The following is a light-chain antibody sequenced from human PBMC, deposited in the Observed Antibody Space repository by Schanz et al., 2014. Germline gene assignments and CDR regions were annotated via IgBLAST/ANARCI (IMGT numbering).Light chain of an antibody. V-gene: IGKV3-11*01. Sequence: EIVLTQSPATLSLSPGERATLSCRASQSVRSYLAWYQHKPGQTPRLLIYGASTRATGIPARFSGSGSGTDFTLTISSLEPEDFAVYYCQQRSNWPVGFGQGTKVEIK. CDR3: QQRSNWPVG. CDR2: GAS. J-gene: IGKJ1*01. CDR1: QSVRSY.